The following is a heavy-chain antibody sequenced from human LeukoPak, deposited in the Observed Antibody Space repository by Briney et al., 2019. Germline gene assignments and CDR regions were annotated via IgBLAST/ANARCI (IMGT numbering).Heavy chain of an antibody. CDR1: GFTFSSYA. CDR3: ASWPRYFDY. CDR2: ISGSGGST. V-gene: IGHV3-23*01. J-gene: IGHJ4*02. Sequence: GGSLRLSCAASGFTFSSYAMSWVRQAPGKGLEWVPAISGSGGSTYYADSVKGRFTISRDNSKNTLYLQMYSLRAEDTAVYYCASWPRYFDYWGQGTLVTVSS.